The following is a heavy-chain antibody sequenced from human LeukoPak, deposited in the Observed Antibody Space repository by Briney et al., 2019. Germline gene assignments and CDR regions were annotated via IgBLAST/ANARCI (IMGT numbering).Heavy chain of an antibody. CDR3: ARGDVGALDY. Sequence: SDTLSLTCEVSGYSIDSDNWWSWIRQPPGKGLEWIGYIYYSGSTNYNPSLKSRVTISVDTSKNQFSLKLSSVTAADTAVYYCARGDVGALDYWGQGTLVTVSS. J-gene: IGHJ4*02. CDR2: IYYSGST. CDR1: GYSIDSDNW. D-gene: IGHD1-26*01. V-gene: IGHV4-28*03.